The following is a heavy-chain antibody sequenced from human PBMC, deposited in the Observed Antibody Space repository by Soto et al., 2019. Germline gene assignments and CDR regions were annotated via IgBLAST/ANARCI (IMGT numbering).Heavy chain of an antibody. CDR2: TRNKGNSYTT. V-gene: IGHV3-72*01. CDR1: GFTFSDHH. CDR3: ACVGATRAS. J-gene: IGHJ5*02. D-gene: IGHD1-26*01. Sequence: EVQLVESGGALVQPGGSLRLSCAASGFTFSDHHMDWVRQAPGKGLEWVGRTRNKGNSYTTEYAASVKGRFTISRDESTNSPYLQMTLLQTGDTAVYYCACVGATRASWGQGTLVTVSS.